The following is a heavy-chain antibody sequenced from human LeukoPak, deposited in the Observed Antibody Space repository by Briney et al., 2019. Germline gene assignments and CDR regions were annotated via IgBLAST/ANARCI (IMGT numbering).Heavy chain of an antibody. Sequence: PSETLSLTCTVSGGSISSYYWSWIRQPPGKGLEWIGCIYYSGSTNHNPSLKSRATISVDTSKNQFSLKLSSVTAADTAVYSCARHGAGYSFNYWGQGTLVTVSS. CDR2: IYYSGST. CDR1: GGSISSYY. J-gene: IGHJ4*02. CDR3: ARHGAGYSFNY. D-gene: IGHD5-18*01. V-gene: IGHV4-59*08.